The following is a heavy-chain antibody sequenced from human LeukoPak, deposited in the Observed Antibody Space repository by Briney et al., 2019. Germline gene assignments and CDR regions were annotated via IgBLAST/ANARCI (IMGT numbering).Heavy chain of an antibody. CDR1: GYIFSNYW. Sequence: GESLKISCKSSGYIFSNYWIAWLRQMPGRGLEWWGIFSPGDSDTRYSPSFHGQVTISADKSISTAYLQWSSLKASDTAMYYFSRRDYSVSGSYDYWGQGTLVSVSS. CDR2: FSPGDSDT. V-gene: IGHV5-51*01. CDR3: SRRDYSVSGSYDY. D-gene: IGHD3-10*01. J-gene: IGHJ4*02.